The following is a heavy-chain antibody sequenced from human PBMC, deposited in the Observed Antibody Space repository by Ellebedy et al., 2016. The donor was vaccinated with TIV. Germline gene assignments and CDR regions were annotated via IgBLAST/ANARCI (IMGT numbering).Heavy chain of an antibody. J-gene: IGHJ2*01. CDR2: ISGSGGST. CDR1: GFTFSSYA. D-gene: IGHD6-19*01. CDR3: AKEGEGIEWLVENWYFDL. V-gene: IGHV3-23*01. Sequence: GGSLRLSXAASGFTFSSYAMSWVRQAPGKGLEWVSAISGSGGSTYYADSVKGRFTISRDNSKNTLYLQMNSLRAEDTAVYYCAKEGEGIEWLVENWYFDLWGRGTLVTVSS.